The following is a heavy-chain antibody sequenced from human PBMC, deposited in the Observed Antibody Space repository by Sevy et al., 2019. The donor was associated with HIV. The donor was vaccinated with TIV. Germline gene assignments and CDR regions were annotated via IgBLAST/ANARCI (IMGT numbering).Heavy chain of an antibody. CDR1: GYTFTSYD. CDR2: MNPNSGNT. J-gene: IGHJ6*02. D-gene: IGHD6-6*01. CDR3: ARGIAVRPKNSYYYGMDV. Sequence: ASVKVSCKASGYTFTSYDINWVRQATGQGLEWMGWMNPNSGNTGYAQKFQGRATMTRNTSISTAYMELSSLRSDETAVYYCARGIAVRPKNSYYYGMDVWGQGTTVTVSS. V-gene: IGHV1-8*01.